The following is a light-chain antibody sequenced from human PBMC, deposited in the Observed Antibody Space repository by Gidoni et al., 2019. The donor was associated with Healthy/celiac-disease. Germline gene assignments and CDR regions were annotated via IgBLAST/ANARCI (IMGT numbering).Light chain of an antibody. CDR3: QQSYSTPLT. CDR1: QSISSY. CDR2: AAS. J-gene: IGKJ3*01. V-gene: IGKV1-39*01. Sequence: IQMTQSPSSLSASVGDRVTITRRASQSISSYLNWYQQKPGKAPKLLIYAASSLQSGVPSRFSGSGSGTDFTLTISRLQPEDFATYYCQQSYSTPLTFGPGTKVDIK.